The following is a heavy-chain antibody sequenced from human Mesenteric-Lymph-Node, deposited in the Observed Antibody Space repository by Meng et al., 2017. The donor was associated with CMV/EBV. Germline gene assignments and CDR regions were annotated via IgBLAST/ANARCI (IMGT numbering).Heavy chain of an antibody. CDR1: GFTFSSYW. J-gene: IGHJ6*02. CDR3: ARTMRYSASPSDYYYYGMDV. D-gene: IGHD6-13*01. Sequence: GGSLRLSCAASGFTFSSYWMHWVRQAPGKGLVWVSRINSDGSSTSYADSVKGRFTISRDNAKNTLYLQMNSLRAEDTAVYYCARTMRYSASPSDYYYYGMDVWGQGTTVTVSS. CDR2: INSDGSST. V-gene: IGHV3-74*01.